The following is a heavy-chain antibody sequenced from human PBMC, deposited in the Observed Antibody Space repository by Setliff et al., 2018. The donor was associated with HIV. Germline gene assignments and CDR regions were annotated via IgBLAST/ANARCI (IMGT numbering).Heavy chain of an antibody. Sequence: ASVKVSCKASGYTFTNFGIGWVRQAPGQGLEWMGWISAYNGNTNYAQKLQGRVTMTTDTSTSTAYMELRRLTFDDTAVYYCARDVEHMMDVWGQGTTVTVS. CDR3: ARDVEHMMDV. CDR1: GYTFTNFG. CDR2: ISAYNGNT. V-gene: IGHV1-18*01. J-gene: IGHJ6*02.